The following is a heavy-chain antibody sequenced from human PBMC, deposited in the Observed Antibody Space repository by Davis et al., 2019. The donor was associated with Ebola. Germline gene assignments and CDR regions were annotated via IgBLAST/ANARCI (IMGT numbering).Heavy chain of an antibody. CDR2: IYPGDSDT. CDR3: AREYYDFWSGYYVHDAFDI. V-gene: IGHV5-51*01. D-gene: IGHD3-3*01. CDR1: GYSFTSYW. J-gene: IGHJ3*02. Sequence: KVSCKGSGYSFTSYWIGWVRQMPGKGLEWMGIIYPGDSDTRYSPSFQGQVTISADKSISTAYLQWSSLKASDTAMYYCAREYYDFWSGYYVHDAFDIWGQGTMVTVSS.